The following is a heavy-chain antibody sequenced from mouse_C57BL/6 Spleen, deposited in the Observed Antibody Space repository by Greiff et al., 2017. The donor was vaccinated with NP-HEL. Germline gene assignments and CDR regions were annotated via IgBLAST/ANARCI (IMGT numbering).Heavy chain of an antibody. CDR1: GFSLTSYG. CDR3: AKIGGKPYAMDY. V-gene: IGHV2-4*01. J-gene: IGHJ4*01. Sequence: VKLMESGPGLVQPSQSLSITCTASGFSLTSYGVHWVRQPPGKGLEWLGVIWSGGSTDYNAAFISRLSISKDNSKSQVFFKMNSLQADDTAIYYCAKIGGKPYAMDYWGQGTSVTVSS. CDR2: IWSGGST.